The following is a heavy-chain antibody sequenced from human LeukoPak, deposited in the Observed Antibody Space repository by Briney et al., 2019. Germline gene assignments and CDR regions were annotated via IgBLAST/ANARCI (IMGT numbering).Heavy chain of an antibody. V-gene: IGHV4-30-4*01. J-gene: IGHJ4*02. CDR3: ARELGGYDFWSGYYDY. D-gene: IGHD3-3*01. Sequence: SQTLSLTCTVSGGSISSGDYYWSWIRQPPGKGLEWIGYIYYSGSTYYNPSLKSRVTISVDTSKNQFSLKLSSVTAADTAVYYCARELGGYDFWSGYYDYWGQGTLVTVSS. CDR2: IYYSGST. CDR1: GGSISSGDYY.